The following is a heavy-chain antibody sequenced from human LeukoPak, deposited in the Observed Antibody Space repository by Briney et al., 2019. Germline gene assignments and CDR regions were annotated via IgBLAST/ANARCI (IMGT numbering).Heavy chain of an antibody. J-gene: IGHJ4*02. V-gene: IGHV4-59*08. D-gene: IGHD4-17*01. CDR3: ARGGPWATVIPVL. Sequence: TSETLSLTCTVSGGSISSYYWSWIRQPPGKGLEWIGYIYYSGSTNYNPSLKSRVTISVDTSKNQFSLKLSSVTAADTAVYYCARGGPWATVIPVLWGQGTLVTVSS. CDR2: IYYSGST. CDR1: GGSISSYY.